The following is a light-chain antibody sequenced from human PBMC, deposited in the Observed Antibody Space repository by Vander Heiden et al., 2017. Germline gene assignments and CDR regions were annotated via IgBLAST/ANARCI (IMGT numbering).Light chain of an antibody. CDR2: DAS. J-gene: IGKJ4*01. Sequence: DILMTQSPSSLSASVGERVTISCRASHFMSTYLKWFQQKPGRAPKLLIYDASRLQAGVPARFTGSGSGQDFSLTITSLQPEDFATYYCQQTYTGPVTFGGGTKVEV. CDR3: QQTYTGPVT. V-gene: IGKV1-39*01. CDR1: HFMSTY.